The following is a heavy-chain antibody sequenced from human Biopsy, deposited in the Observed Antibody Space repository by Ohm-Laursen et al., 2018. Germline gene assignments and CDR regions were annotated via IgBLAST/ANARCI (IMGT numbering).Heavy chain of an antibody. D-gene: IGHD2-2*01. CDR1: GGSISGYH. CDR2: TSYTGGI. Sequence: PSDTLSLTCTVSGGSISGYHWSWIRKSPGKGLEWLAYTSYTGGITSNPSLNGRATMSLDTSKNQFSLRLIYVTAADTAVYYCARMPHFDYWGQGILVTVSS. J-gene: IGHJ4*02. CDR3: ARMPHFDY. V-gene: IGHV4-59*07.